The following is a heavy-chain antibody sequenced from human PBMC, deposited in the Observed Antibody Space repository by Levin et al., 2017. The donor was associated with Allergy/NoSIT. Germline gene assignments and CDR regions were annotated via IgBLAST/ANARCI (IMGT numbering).Heavy chain of an antibody. V-gene: IGHV3-23*01. CDR2: ISGSGGST. D-gene: IGHD6-19*01. CDR3: AKDRWFYSSGWLGGLFDY. Sequence: GESLKISCAASGFTFSSYAMSWVRQAPGKGLEWVSAISGSGGSTYYADSVKGRFTISRDNSKNTLYLQMNSLRAEDTAVYYCAKDRWFYSSGWLGGLFDYWGQGTLVTVSS. J-gene: IGHJ4*02. CDR1: GFTFSSYA.